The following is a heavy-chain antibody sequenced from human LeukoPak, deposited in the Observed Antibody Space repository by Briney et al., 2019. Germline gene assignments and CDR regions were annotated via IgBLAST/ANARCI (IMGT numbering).Heavy chain of an antibody. Sequence: PGGSLRLSCAASGFTFSSYSMHWVRQAPWKGLEWVSPISSSGTYIYYADSVKGRFTISRDNAKNSVRLQMNSLRAEDTAVYYCARDQGGSGGNWGQGTLVTVSS. CDR3: ARDQGGSGGN. D-gene: IGHD3-10*01. V-gene: IGHV3-21*01. CDR2: ISSSGTYI. J-gene: IGHJ4*02. CDR1: GFTFSSYS.